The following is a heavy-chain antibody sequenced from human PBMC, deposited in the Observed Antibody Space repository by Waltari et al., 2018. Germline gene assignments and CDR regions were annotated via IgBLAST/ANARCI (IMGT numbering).Heavy chain of an antibody. D-gene: IGHD5-18*01. Sequence: EVQLVESGGGLVQPGGSLRLSCAASGFTFSGYWMHWVRQAPGKGLGWVSRINRDGSSTSYSDSVKGRFTISRDNAKKTLYLQMNSLRAEDTAVYYCARGGTYSFDAFDIWGQGTMVTVSS. CDR3: ARGGTYSFDAFDI. V-gene: IGHV3-74*01. J-gene: IGHJ3*02. CDR1: GFTFSGYW. CDR2: INRDGSST.